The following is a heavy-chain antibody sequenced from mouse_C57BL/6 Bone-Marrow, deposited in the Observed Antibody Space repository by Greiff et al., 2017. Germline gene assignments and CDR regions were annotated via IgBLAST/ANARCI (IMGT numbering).Heavy chain of an antibody. D-gene: IGHD1-2*01. CDR1: GYSITSGYY. CDR3: AIWLL. Sequence: DVKLVESGPGLVKPSQSLSITCYVTGYSITSGYYWNWIRQFPGNKLGWMGYISYDGSNNYNPSLKNRISITLDTSKNQFFLKLNSVTTEDTARYYCAIWLLWGQGTSVTVSS. J-gene: IGHJ4*01. V-gene: IGHV3-6*01. CDR2: ISYDGSN.